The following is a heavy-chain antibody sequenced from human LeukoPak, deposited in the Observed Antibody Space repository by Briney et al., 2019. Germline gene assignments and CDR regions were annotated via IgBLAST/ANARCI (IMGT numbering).Heavy chain of an antibody. Sequence: KPSETLSLTCTVSGGSISSSTYYWGWIRQPPGKGLEWIDMMYYSGSTYYNPSLESRVTISVDTSKNQFSLKLSSVTAADTAVYYCARHYCSSASCYVDYWGQGTLVTVSS. J-gene: IGHJ4*02. CDR1: GGSISSSTYY. D-gene: IGHD2-2*01. V-gene: IGHV4-39*01. CDR3: ARHYCSSASCYVDY. CDR2: MYYSGST.